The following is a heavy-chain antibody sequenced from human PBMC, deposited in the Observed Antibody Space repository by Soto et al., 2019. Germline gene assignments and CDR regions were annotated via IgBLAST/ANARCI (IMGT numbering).Heavy chain of an antibody. CDR3: ARIPPRFLEWLLDGSYYDY. J-gene: IGHJ4*02. CDR2: IIPILGIT. CDR1: GGTFSSYT. D-gene: IGHD3-3*01. Sequence: GASVKVSCKASGGTFSSYTISWVRQAPGQGLEWMGRIIPILGITNYAQKFQGRVTITADTSTSTAYMELSSLRSDDTAVYYCARIPPRFLEWLLDGSYYDYWGQGTLVTVSS. V-gene: IGHV1-69*02.